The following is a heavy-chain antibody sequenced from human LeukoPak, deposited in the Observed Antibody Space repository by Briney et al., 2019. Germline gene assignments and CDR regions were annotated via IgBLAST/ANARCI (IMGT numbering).Heavy chain of an antibody. V-gene: IGHV1-2*02. Sequence: ASVKVSCKASGYTFTGSYMHWVRQAPGQGLEWMRWINPNSGGTNYAQKFQGRVTMTRDTSISTAYMEVSRLRSDDTAVYYCATFRVSDSGVNFDYWGQGTLVTVSS. CDR2: INPNSGGT. D-gene: IGHD4-17*01. CDR3: ATFRVSDSGVNFDY. CDR1: GYTFTGSY. J-gene: IGHJ4*02.